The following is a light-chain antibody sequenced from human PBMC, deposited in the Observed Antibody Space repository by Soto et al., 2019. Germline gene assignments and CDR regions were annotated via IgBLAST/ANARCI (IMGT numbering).Light chain of an antibody. CDR1: QSVSTY. Sequence: EVVMTQSPATLSVSPGERVTLSCRASQSVSTYLAWYQQKPGQAPRLLIYDASNRATGIPARFSGSGSGTDFTLTISSLEPEDFAVYYCQQRSNWPRLFTFGPGTKVDIK. CDR2: DAS. V-gene: IGKV3-11*01. CDR3: QQRSNWPRLFT. J-gene: IGKJ3*01.